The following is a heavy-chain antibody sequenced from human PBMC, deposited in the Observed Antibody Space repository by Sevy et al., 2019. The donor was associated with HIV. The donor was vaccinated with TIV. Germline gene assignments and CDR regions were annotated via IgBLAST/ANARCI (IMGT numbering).Heavy chain of an antibody. Sequence: GGSLRLSCAGSGFAFSNYWMHWVRQTPGKGLVWVSRVNSDGSSTTYADSVKGRFTISRDNAKNTMSRQMSSLGAEGTALYYCVAAIRWEDYWGQGTLVTVSS. CDR2: VNSDGSST. CDR3: VAAIRWEDY. J-gene: IGHJ4*02. D-gene: IGHD1-26*01. V-gene: IGHV3-74*01. CDR1: GFAFSNYW.